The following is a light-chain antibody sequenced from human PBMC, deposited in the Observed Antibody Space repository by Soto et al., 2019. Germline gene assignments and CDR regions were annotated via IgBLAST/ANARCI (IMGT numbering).Light chain of an antibody. V-gene: IGKV3-15*01. CDR2: SAS. CDR3: QQYNNWPWT. CDR1: QSISDT. J-gene: IGKJ1*01. Sequence: EIVLTQSPCTLSFSPWGRSTLSCMASQSISDTLAWYQQKPGQAPRLLIYSASRRATGFPARFSGSGSGTDFTLTISSLQSEDFAVYYCQQYNNWPWTFGQGTKVDIK.